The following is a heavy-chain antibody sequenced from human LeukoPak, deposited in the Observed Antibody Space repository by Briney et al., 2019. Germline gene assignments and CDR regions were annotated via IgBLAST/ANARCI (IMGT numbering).Heavy chain of an antibody. J-gene: IGHJ4*02. Sequence: PADTLSLTCTVSGGSTSSYYWSWIRHPPGKGLEWIGYFYYSGSTSYTPSLKSRVTISLDTSKNQFSLKVRSVTAADTAMYYCARAVVFYYDGSGYSTRFDYWGQGTVVTVSS. D-gene: IGHD3-22*01. CDR1: GGSTSSYY. CDR2: FYYSGST. CDR3: ARAVVFYYDGSGYSTRFDY. V-gene: IGHV4-59*07.